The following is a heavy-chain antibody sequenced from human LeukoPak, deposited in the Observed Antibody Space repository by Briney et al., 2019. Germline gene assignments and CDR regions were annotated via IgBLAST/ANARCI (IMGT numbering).Heavy chain of an antibody. CDR1: GYTFTSYG. CDR2: ISACNGNT. D-gene: IGHD2-2*01. J-gene: IGHJ3*02. Sequence: ASVKVSCKASGYTFTSYGISWVRQAPGQGLEWMGWISACNGNTNYAQKLQGRVTMTTDTSTSTAYMELRSLRSDDTAVYYCARLRSSGYCSSTSCYRYDAFDIWGQGTMVTVSS. V-gene: IGHV1-18*01. CDR3: ARLRSSGYCSSTSCYRYDAFDI.